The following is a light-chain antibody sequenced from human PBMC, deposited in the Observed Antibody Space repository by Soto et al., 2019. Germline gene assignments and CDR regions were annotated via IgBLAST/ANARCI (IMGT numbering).Light chain of an antibody. Sequence: QSVLTQPPSASGTPVQRVTTSCSGSSSSIGSNAVNWYQQLPGTAPKLLIYSDNHRPSGVPDRFSGSKSGTSASLAISGLQSEDEADYHCATWDDSLNAYVFGIGTKVTVL. CDR3: ATWDDSLNAYV. CDR1: SSSIGSNA. V-gene: IGLV1-44*01. CDR2: SDN. J-gene: IGLJ1*01.